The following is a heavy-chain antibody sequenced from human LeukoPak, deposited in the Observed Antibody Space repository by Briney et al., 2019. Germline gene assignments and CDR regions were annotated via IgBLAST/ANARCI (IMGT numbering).Heavy chain of an antibody. CDR1: GGSFSGCY. CDR3: ARGGSDWNDRATQGGYDAFDI. D-gene: IGHD1-1*01. J-gene: IGHJ3*02. V-gene: IGHV4-34*01. CDR2: INHSGST. Sequence: SETLSLTCAVYGGSFSGCYWSWIRQPPGKGLEWIGEINHSGSTNYNPSLKSRVTISVDTSKNQFSLKLSSVTAADTAVYYCARGGSDWNDRATQGGYDAFDIWGQGTMVTVSS.